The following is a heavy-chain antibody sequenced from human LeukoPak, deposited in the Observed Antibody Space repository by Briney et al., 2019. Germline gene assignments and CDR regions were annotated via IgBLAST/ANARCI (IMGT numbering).Heavy chain of an antibody. V-gene: IGHV3-23*01. CDR2: ISGSGGST. J-gene: IGHJ4*02. Sequence: GGSLRLSCAASGFTFSSYAMSWVRQAPGKGLEWVSAISGSGGSTYYADSVKGRFTISRDNSKNTLYLQMNSLRAEDTAVYYCGTEYYDFCSGYSTGGDYFDYWGQGTLVTVSS. CDR3: GTEYYDFCSGYSTGGDYFDY. CDR1: GFTFSSYA. D-gene: IGHD3-3*01.